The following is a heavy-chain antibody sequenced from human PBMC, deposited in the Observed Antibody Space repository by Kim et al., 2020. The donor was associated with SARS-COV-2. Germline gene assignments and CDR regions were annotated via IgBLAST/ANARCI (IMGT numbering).Heavy chain of an antibody. Sequence: GGSLRLSCAASGFTFSSYSMNWVRQAPGKGLEWVSYISSSSSTIYYADSVKGRFTISRDNAKNSLYLQMNSLRDEDTAVYYCARVYYYDSSGYYYYYYGMDVWGQGTPVTVSS. CDR3: ARVYYYDSSGYYYYYYGMDV. V-gene: IGHV3-48*02. CDR2: ISSSSSTI. CDR1: GFTFSSYS. J-gene: IGHJ6*02. D-gene: IGHD3-22*01.